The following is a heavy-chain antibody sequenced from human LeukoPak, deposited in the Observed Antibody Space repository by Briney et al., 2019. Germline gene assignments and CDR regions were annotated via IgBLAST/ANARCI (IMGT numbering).Heavy chain of an antibody. Sequence: GGSLRLSCAASGFTFSSYSMNWVRQAPGKGLEWVSTISSSSSYIYYADSVKGRFTISRDNAKNSLYLQMNSLRAEDTAVYYCARESAPYYYDSSGYYFSYWGQGTLVTVSS. V-gene: IGHV3-21*04. CDR1: GFTFSSYS. CDR3: ARESAPYYYDSSGYYFSY. CDR2: ISSSSSYI. J-gene: IGHJ4*02. D-gene: IGHD3-22*01.